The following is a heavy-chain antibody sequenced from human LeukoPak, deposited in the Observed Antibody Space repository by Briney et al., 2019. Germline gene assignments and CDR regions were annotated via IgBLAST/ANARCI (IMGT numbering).Heavy chain of an antibody. V-gene: IGHV4-4*07. J-gene: IGHJ4*02. CDR3: ARGNWHSSSSGYYFDY. Sequence: PSETLSLTCTVSGGSISSYYWSWIRQPAGKGLEWIGRIYTSGSTNYNPSLKSRVTMSIDTSKNQFSLKLSSVTAADTAVYYCARGNWHSSSSGYYFDYWGQGTLVTVSS. CDR1: GGSISSYY. CDR2: IYTSGST. D-gene: IGHD6-6*01.